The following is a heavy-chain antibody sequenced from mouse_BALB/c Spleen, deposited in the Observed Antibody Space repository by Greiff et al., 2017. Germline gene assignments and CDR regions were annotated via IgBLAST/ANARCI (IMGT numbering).Heavy chain of an antibody. D-gene: IGHD1-1*01. J-gene: IGHJ4*01. V-gene: IGHV1S137*01. CDR1: GYTFTDYA. Sequence: VQLQQSGAELVRPGVSVKISCKGSGYTFTDYAMHWVKQSHAKSLEWIGVISTYYGDASYNQKFKGKATMTVDNSTSTAYMELARLTSEDSAIYYCARDYGSSYAMDYWGQGTSVTVSS. CDR3: ARDYGSSYAMDY. CDR2: ISTYYGDA.